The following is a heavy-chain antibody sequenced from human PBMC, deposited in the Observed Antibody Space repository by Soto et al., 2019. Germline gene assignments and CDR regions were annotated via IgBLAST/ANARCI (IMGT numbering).Heavy chain of an antibody. CDR1: GFSLSTSGMC. CDR3: ARIPLYGSGGSCYSERSGYYGMDV. J-gene: IGHJ6*02. D-gene: IGHD2-15*01. Sequence: ESGPTLVNPTQTLTLTCTFSGFSLSTSGMCVSWIRQPPGKALEWLALIDWDDDKYYSTSLKTRLTISNDTSKNQVVLTMTNMDPVDTATYDCARIPLYGSGGSCYSERSGYYGMDVWGQGTTVTVSS. CDR2: IDWDDDK. V-gene: IGHV2-70*01.